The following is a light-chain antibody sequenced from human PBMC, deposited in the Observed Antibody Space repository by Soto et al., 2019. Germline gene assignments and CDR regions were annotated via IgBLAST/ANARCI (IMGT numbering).Light chain of an antibody. J-gene: IGKJ4*01. CDR3: QQRSNWPLT. CDR2: DAS. Sequence: DIVLTQSPATLSLSPGERATISCRASQSVSSYLAWYQQKPGQAPRLLIYDASNRATGIPARFSGSGSGTDFTLTISRLETEEFAVYYCQQRSNWPLTFGGGTKVEIK. V-gene: IGKV3-11*01. CDR1: QSVSSY.